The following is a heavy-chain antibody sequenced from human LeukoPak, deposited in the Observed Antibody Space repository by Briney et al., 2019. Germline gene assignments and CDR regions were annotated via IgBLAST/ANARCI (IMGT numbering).Heavy chain of an antibody. J-gene: IGHJ4*02. V-gene: IGHV1-2*02. CDR1: GYTFTGYF. CDR2: INPKSGGT. Sequence: ASVKVSCKASGYTFTGYFIHCVRQAPGQGLEWMGWINPKSGGTNYQQKFQDRVTTTRDTSITTAYMEMNRLRSDDTAVYYCARGWQWWDSWGQGTLVTVSS. CDR3: ARGWQWWDS. D-gene: IGHD2-15*01.